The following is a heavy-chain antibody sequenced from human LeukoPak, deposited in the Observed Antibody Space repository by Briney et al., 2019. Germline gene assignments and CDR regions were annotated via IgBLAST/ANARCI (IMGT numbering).Heavy chain of an antibody. CDR1: GGSIYAYY. Sequence: SETLSLTCTVSGGSIYAYYWSWIRQPPGKGLEWIGYIYYSGSTNYNPPLKSRVTISVDTSKNQFSLKLSSLTAADTAVYYCARAYSSGWYYVDYWGQGTLVTVSS. CDR2: IYYSGST. V-gene: IGHV4-59*01. D-gene: IGHD6-19*01. J-gene: IGHJ4*02. CDR3: ARAYSSGWYYVDY.